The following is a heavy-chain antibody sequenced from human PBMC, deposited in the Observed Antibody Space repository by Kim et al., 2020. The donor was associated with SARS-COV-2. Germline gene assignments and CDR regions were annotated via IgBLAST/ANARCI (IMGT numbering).Heavy chain of an antibody. J-gene: IGHJ4*02. Sequence: GGSLRLSCAVSGIPFTNALFTWVRQSPGKGLEWVGRIKTKTDGGTSDLAAPVKGRFAISRDDSENTLYLLMNNVKTDDSAVYYCTTVSMRWGQGTLVTVSS. CDR2: IKTKTDGGTS. CDR3: TTVSMR. CDR1: GIPFTNAL. V-gene: IGHV3-15*01. D-gene: IGHD2-2*01.